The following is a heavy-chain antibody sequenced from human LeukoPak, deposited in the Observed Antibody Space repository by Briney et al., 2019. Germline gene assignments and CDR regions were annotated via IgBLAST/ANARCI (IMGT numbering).Heavy chain of an antibody. J-gene: IGHJ3*02. V-gene: IGHV3-9*01. Sequence: GGSLRLSCAASGFTFDDYAMHWVRQAPGKGLEWVSGISWNSGVIGYADSVRGRFTISRDNAKNSLYLQMNSLRAEDTALYYCAKDMVRGVIYAFDIWGQGTMVTVSS. CDR3: AKDMVRGVIYAFDI. D-gene: IGHD3-10*01. CDR2: ISWNSGVI. CDR1: GFTFDDYA.